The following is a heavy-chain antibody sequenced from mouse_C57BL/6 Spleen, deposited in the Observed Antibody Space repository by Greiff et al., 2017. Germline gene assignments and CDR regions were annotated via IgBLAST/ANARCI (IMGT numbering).Heavy chain of an antibody. D-gene: IGHD2-1*01. CDR3: ERDGNYSAWFAY. Sequence: QVQLKESGPELVKPGASVKISCKASGYAFSSSWMNWVKQRPGKGLEWIGRIYPGDGDTNYNGKFKGKATLTADKSSSTAYMQLSSLTSEDSAVYFCERDGNYSAWFAYWGQGTLVTVSA. CDR1: GYAFSSSW. CDR2: IYPGDGDT. J-gene: IGHJ3*01. V-gene: IGHV1-82*01.